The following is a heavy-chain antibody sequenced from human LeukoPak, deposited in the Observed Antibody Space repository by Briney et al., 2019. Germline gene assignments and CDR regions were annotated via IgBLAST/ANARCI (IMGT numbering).Heavy chain of an antibody. J-gene: IGHJ4*02. V-gene: IGHV3-7*03. CDR3: AKSMVTMVRGVTFH. D-gene: IGHD3-10*01. CDR2: IRQDGSEK. CDR1: GFTFSSYW. Sequence: GGSLRLSCAASGFTFSSYWMSWVRQAPGKGLEWVANIRQDGSEKYYVDSVKGRFTISRDNAKNSLYLQMNSLRAEDTAVYYCAKSMVTMVRGVTFHWGQGTLVTVSS.